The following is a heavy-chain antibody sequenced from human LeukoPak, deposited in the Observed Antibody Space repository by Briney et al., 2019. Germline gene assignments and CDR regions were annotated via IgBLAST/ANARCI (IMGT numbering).Heavy chain of an antibody. CDR1: GFTFSSYG. Sequence: GGSLRLSCAASGFTFSSYGMRWVRQAPGRGLEWVSTISGSAYNSYYADSVKGRFTISRDNSANTLYLQMNSLRAEDTALYYCTKHSGSYFIYHVDSWGQGTLVTVSS. V-gene: IGHV3-23*01. J-gene: IGHJ4*02. D-gene: IGHD1-26*01. CDR3: TKHSGSYFIYHVDS. CDR2: ISGSAYNS.